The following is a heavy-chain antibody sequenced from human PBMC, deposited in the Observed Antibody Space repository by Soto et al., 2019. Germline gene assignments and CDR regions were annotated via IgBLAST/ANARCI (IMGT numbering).Heavy chain of an antibody. CDR3: AKEHGTISDIVVVVAATRSVVYAFDI. J-gene: IGHJ3*02. CDR2: ISGSGGST. D-gene: IGHD2-15*01. CDR1: GFTFSSYA. Sequence: GGSLRLSCAASGFTFSSYAMSWVRQAPGKGLEWVSAISGSGGSTYYADSVKGRFTISRDNSKNTLYLQMNSLRAEDTAVYYCAKEHGTISDIVVVVAATRSVVYAFDIWGQGTMVTVSS. V-gene: IGHV3-23*01.